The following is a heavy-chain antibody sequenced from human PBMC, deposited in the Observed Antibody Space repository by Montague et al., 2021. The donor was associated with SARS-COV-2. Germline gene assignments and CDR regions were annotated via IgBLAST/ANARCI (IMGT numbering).Heavy chain of an antibody. CDR1: GDSVGGESAA. CDR2: TYYMSKWFH. D-gene: IGHD6-19*01. CDR3: ANFAVSGTTADY. J-gene: IGHJ4*02. V-gene: IGHV6-1*01. Sequence: CAISGDSVGGESAARNWIRQSPSRGPEGMGGTYYMSKWFHDYAISVKSRIIINPDTSKNQFSLQLNSVTPEDTAVYYCANFAVSGTTADYWGQGILVTVSS.